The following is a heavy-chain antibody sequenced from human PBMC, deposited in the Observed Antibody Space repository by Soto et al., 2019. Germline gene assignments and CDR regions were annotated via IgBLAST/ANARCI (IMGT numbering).Heavy chain of an antibody. CDR3: ARDMAYCSGGSCYSSPPRGMDV. V-gene: IGHV3-30-3*01. D-gene: IGHD2-15*01. CDR2: ISYDGSNK. Sequence: GGSLRLSXAASGFTFSSYAMHWVRQAPGKGLEWVAVISYDGSNKYYADSVKGRFTISRDNSKNTLYLQMNSLRAEDTAVYYCARDMAYCSGGSCYSSPPRGMDVWGQGTTVTVSS. J-gene: IGHJ6*02. CDR1: GFTFSSYA.